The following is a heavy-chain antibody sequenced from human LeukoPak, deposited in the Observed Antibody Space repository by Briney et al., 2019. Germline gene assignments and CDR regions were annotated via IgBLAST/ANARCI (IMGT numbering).Heavy chain of an antibody. CDR2: ISGSGGST. CDR1: GLTFSSYA. D-gene: IGHD4-17*01. J-gene: IGHJ2*01. Sequence: GGSLRLSCAASGLTFSSYAMSWVRQAPGKGLEWVSAISGSGGSTYYADSVRGRFTISRDNSKNTLYLQMNSLRAEDTAVYYCAKDGSSYGDYPRYWYFDLWGRGTLVTVSS. V-gene: IGHV3-23*01. CDR3: AKDGSSYGDYPRYWYFDL.